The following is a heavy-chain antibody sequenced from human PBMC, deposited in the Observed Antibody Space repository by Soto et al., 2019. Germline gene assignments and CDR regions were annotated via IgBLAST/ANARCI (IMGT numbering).Heavy chain of an antibody. D-gene: IGHD6-19*01. CDR2: FDAEDGET. V-gene: IGHV1-24*01. Sequence: ASVKVSCKVSGYTLTELSMHWVRQAPGKGLEWMGWFDAEDGETIYAQKLQGRVTMTTDTSTSTAYMELRSLRSDDTAVYYCARGSEGDAFDIWGQGTMVT. CDR1: GYTLTELS. CDR3: ARGSEGDAFDI. J-gene: IGHJ3*02.